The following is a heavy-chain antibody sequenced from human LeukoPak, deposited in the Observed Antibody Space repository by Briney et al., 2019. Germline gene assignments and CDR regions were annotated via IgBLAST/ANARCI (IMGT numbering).Heavy chain of an antibody. Sequence: PGGSLRLSRAASGFTFSIYAMCSVREALGKGLEWVSTLCGSGGSTYYADSVKGRFTISRDNSKSTVFLQINSLRAEDTAVYYCARDRGSAMIRGSIIGGSFDNWGQGTLVTVSS. V-gene: IGHV3-23*01. CDR2: LCGSGGST. CDR3: ARDRGSAMIRGSIIGGSFDN. J-gene: IGHJ4*02. CDR1: GFTFSIYA. D-gene: IGHD3-10*01.